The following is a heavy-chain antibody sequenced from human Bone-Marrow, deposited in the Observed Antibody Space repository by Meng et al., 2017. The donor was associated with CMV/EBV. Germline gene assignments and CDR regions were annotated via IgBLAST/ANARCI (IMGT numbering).Heavy chain of an antibody. V-gene: IGHV4-59*01. CDR1: GGSISSYY. J-gene: IGHJ3*02. D-gene: IGHD3-3*01. Sequence: SETLSLTCTVSGGSISSYYWSWIRQPPGKGLEWIGYIYYSGSTNYNPSLKSRVTISVDTSKNQFSLKLSSVTAADTAVYYCARTLVSYDFWSGYLDPHDAFDIWGQGTMVTVSS. CDR2: IYYSGST. CDR3: ARTLVSYDFWSGYLDPHDAFDI.